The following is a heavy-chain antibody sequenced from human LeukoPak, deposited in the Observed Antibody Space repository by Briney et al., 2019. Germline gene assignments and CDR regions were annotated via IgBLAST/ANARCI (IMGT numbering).Heavy chain of an antibody. J-gene: IGHJ4*02. V-gene: IGHV1-2*02. CDR2: INPNSGGT. CDR1: GYTFTGYY. D-gene: IGHD3-22*01. CDR3: ARDRDRSVFIETPHFDY. Sequence: ASVKVSCKASGYTFTGYYMHWVRQAPGQGLEWMGWINPNSGGTNYAQKFQGRVTMTRDTSISTAYMELSRLRSDDTAVYYCARDRDRSVFIETPHFDYWGQGTLVTISS.